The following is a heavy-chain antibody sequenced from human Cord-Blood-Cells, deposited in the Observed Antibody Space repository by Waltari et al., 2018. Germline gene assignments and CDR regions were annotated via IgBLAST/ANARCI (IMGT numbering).Heavy chain of an antibody. CDR1: GFTFSSYS. Sequence: EVQLVESGGGLVKPGGSLRLSCAASGFTFSSYSMTWVRQAPGKGLEWVSSISSSSSYIYYADSVKGRFTISRDNAKNSLYLQMNSLRAEDTAVYYCARVQAAAGDYWGQGTLVTVSS. CDR2: ISSSSSYI. D-gene: IGHD6-13*01. J-gene: IGHJ4*02. V-gene: IGHV3-21*01. CDR3: ARVQAAAGDY.